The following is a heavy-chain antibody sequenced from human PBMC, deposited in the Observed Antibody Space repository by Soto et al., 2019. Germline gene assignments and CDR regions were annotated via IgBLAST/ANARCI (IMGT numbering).Heavy chain of an antibody. CDR1: GGTFSSYT. D-gene: IGHD2-2*01. Sequence: QVQLVHSGAEVKKPGSSVKVSCTASGGTFSSYTIVWVRQAPGKGLEWMGRIIPFLGITNYPQKFQARVTITADTSTGTAYMELSSLRSDDTAIYYCAGVSCSSADCSVADAQWAQGILVTVSS. CDR2: IIPFLGIT. J-gene: IGHJ1*01. V-gene: IGHV1-69*09. CDR3: AGVSCSSADCSVADAQ.